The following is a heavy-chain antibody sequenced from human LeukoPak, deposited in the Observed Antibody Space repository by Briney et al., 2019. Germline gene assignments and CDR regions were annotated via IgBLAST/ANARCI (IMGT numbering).Heavy chain of an antibody. CDR1: GYTFTNYY. CDR3: ARGPYYYDSSGFYSNY. V-gene: IGHV1-46*01. CDR2: INPSGGST. J-gene: IGHJ4*02. Sequence: ASVKVSCTASGYTFTNYYLHWVRQPPGQGLEWMGIINPSGGSTSYAQKFQSRVTMTRDTSTSTVYMELSSLRSEDTAVYYCARGPYYYDSSGFYSNYWGQGSLVSVCS. D-gene: IGHD3-22*01.